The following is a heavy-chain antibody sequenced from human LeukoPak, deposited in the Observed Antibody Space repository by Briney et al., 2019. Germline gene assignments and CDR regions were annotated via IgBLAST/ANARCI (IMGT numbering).Heavy chain of an antibody. D-gene: IGHD6-19*01. CDR2: IWYDGSNK. Sequence: GGSLRLSCAASGFTFSSYGMHWVRQAPGKGLEWVAVIWYDGSNKYYADSVKGRFTISRDNSKNTLYLQMNSLRAEDTAVYYCARGTPSSSGWLYYGMDVWGQGTTVTVSS. CDR3: ARGTPSSSGWLYYGMDV. CDR1: GFTFSSYG. J-gene: IGHJ6*02. V-gene: IGHV3-30*19.